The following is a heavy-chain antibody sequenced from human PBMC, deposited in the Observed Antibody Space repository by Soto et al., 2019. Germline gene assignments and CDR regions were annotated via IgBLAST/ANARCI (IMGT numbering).Heavy chain of an antibody. CDR2: ISYDGSNK. J-gene: IGHJ4*02. V-gene: IGHV3-30*18. CDR3: AKDGGPYSSSWYLDY. CDR1: GFTFSSYG. Sequence: QVQLVESGGGVVQPGRSLRLSCAASGFTFSSYGMHWVRQAPGKGLEWVAVISYDGSNKYYADSVKGRFTISRDNSKNTLYLQMNSLRAEDTAVYYCAKDGGPYSSSWYLDYWGQGTLVTVSS. D-gene: IGHD6-13*01.